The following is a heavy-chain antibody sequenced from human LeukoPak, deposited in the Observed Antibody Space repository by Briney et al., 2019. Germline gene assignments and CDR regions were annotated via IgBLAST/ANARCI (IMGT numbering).Heavy chain of an antibody. CDR2: ISYDGSNK. CDR3: ARDESYYGSGSSY. J-gene: IGHJ4*02. Sequence: GGSLRLSCAASGFTFSSYAMHWVRQAPGKGLEWVAVISYDGSNKYYADSVKGRYTISRDNAKNSLYLQMNSLRAEDTAVYYCARDESYYGSGSSYWGQGTLVTVSS. V-gene: IGHV3-30*04. CDR1: GFTFSSYA. D-gene: IGHD3-10*01.